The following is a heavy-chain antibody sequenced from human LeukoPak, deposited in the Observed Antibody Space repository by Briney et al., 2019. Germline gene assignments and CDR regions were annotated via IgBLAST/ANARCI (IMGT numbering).Heavy chain of an antibody. D-gene: IGHD1-26*01. J-gene: IGHJ4*02. CDR1: GFTFTYYW. Sequence: GGSLRLSCTASGFTFTYYWMHWVRQAPGKGLVWVSQINSDGSSTNYADSVKGRFTISGDNAKNTLYLQMNSLRVEDTALYYCATGGGIVGATPDYWGQGTLVTVSS. CDR2: INSDGSST. V-gene: IGHV3-74*01. CDR3: ATGGGIVGATPDY.